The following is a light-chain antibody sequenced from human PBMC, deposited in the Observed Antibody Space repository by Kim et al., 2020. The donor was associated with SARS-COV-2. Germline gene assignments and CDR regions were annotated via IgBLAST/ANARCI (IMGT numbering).Light chain of an antibody. CDR3: QQYNTWPPIT. V-gene: IGKV3-15*01. Sequence: SPGDSATLSCRASQSISTHLCWYQQKPGQAPRLLIYDTSTRATGVPARFSGSGSGTEFTLTISSLQSEDFAVYYCQQYNTWPPITFGQGTRLEIK. CDR1: QSISTH. J-gene: IGKJ5*01. CDR2: DTS.